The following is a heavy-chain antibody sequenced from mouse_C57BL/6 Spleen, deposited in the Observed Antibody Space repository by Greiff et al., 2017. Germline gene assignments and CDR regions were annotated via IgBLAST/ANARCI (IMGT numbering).Heavy chain of an antibody. J-gene: IGHJ2*01. V-gene: IGHV5-9*01. Sequence: DVKLVESGGGLVKPGGSLKLSCAASGFTFRSYTLSWVRQTPEKRLEWVATISGGGGNTYYPDSVKGRFPISRDNSKNTLYLQMSSLRSEDTALYYCASHSAYYFDYWGQGTTLTVSS. CDR2: ISGGGGNT. CDR3: ASHSAYYFDY. CDR1: GFTFRSYT.